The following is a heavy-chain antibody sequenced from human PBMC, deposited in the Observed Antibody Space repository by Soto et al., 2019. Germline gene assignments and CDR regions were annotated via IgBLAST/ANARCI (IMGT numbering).Heavy chain of an antibody. Sequence: ASVKVSCKISGYTLTEISMHWVRQPPGKGIEWMGGLDPEDGETIYAQNFQGRVTVTEDTSTDTAYMELSSLRYDDTAVYYCAKGDSRSLLDYWGQGTLVTVSS. J-gene: IGHJ4*01. CDR3: AKGDSRSLLDY. V-gene: IGHV1-24*01. D-gene: IGHD3-22*01. CDR1: GYTLTEIS. CDR2: LDPEDGET.